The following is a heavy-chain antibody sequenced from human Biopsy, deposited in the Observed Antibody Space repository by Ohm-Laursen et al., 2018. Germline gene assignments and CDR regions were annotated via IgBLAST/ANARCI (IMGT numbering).Heavy chain of an antibody. V-gene: IGHV4-59*02. CDR3: ARDRGYYSDRTVPGYFDL. CDR1: GDSVTKYY. Sequence: TLSLTCTVSGDSVTKYYWSWIRQPPGKGLEWIGHIYYSVMTNYNPSLQSRVSISVDTSRNQVSLTLSSVTAAGMAVYYCARDRGYYSDRTVPGYFDLWGRGTLVTVSS. J-gene: IGHJ2*01. CDR2: IYYSVMT. D-gene: IGHD3-22*01.